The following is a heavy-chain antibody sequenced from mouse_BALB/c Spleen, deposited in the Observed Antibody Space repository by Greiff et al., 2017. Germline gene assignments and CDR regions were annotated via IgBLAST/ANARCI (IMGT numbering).Heavy chain of an antibody. V-gene: IGHV5-4*02. Sequence: EVQGVESGGGLVKPGGSLKLSCAASGFTFSDYYMYWVRQTPEKRLEWVATISDGGSYTYYPDSVKGRFTISRDNAKNNLYLQMSSLKSEDTAMYYCARLRDYYAMDYWGQGTSVTVSS. J-gene: IGHJ4*01. CDR2: ISDGGSYT. CDR3: ARLRDYYAMDY. D-gene: IGHD1-1*01. CDR1: GFTFSDYY.